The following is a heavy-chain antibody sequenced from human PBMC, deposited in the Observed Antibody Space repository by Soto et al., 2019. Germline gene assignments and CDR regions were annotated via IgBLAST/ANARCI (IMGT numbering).Heavy chain of an antibody. D-gene: IGHD1-7*01. V-gene: IGHV3-30*03. CDR1: GFTFSTYG. CDR2: VSYDGNDK. Sequence: PGGSLRLSCAASGFTFSTYGMHWVRQAPGKGLEWVAGVSYDGNDKSYVDSVKGRFPISRDNSKNTLYLQMNSLRVEDTAVYYCARGTGNNWNYVWFDPWGQGTLVTVSS. CDR3: ARGTGNNWNYVWFDP. J-gene: IGHJ5*02.